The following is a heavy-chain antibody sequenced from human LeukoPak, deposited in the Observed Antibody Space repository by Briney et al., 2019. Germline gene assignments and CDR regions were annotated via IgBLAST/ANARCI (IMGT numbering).Heavy chain of an antibody. Sequence: PSETLSLTCSVSGASIDSGDSGGYYWAWLRQPPGKGLEWIGSVYYSGSLKYNPSLKGRVSISRDMSKNQFFLNLNSVNATDTAVYYGARRDYAAWFDPWGQGTLVTVSS. CDR1: GASIDSGDSGGYY. J-gene: IGHJ5*02. CDR2: VYYSGSL. CDR3: ARRDYAAWFDP. V-gene: IGHV4-39*07. D-gene: IGHD4/OR15-4a*01.